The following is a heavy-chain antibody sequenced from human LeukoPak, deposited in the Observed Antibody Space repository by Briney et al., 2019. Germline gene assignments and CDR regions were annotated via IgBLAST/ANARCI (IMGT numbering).Heavy chain of an antibody. D-gene: IGHD3-3*01. CDR3: AKDYAITIFGVVITPAFDY. J-gene: IGHJ4*02. V-gene: IGHV3-23*01. CDR2: ISGSGGST. Sequence: GGSLRLSCAASGFTFSSYAMSWVRQAPGKGLEWVSAISGSGGSTYYADSVKGRFTISRDNSKNTLYLQMNSLRAEDTAVYYCAKDYAITIFGVVITPAFDYWGQGTLVTVSS. CDR1: GFTFSSYA.